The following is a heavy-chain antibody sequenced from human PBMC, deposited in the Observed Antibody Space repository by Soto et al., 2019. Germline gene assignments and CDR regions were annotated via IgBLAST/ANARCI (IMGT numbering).Heavy chain of an antibody. D-gene: IGHD4-17*01. V-gene: IGHV4-59*01. CDR2: IYYTGKT. J-gene: IGHJ4*02. CDR1: GASISSSY. CDR3: GRKYSTTVTTFDY. Sequence: PSETLCLTCTVSGASISSSYWSWIRQPPGEGLEWIGYIYYTGKTDCNPSLKSRVTMSMDTSKNQFSLNLSSVTAADTAVYYCGRKYSTTVTTFDYGGQEPLVTVSS.